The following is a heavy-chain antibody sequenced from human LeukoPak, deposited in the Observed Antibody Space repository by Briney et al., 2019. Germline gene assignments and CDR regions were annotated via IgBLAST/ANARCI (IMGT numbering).Heavy chain of an antibody. CDR3: ARDGDTAMVPFDY. J-gene: IGHJ4*02. CDR2: ISSSSSYI. V-gene: IGHV3-21*01. Sequence: GGSLRPSCAASGFTFSSYSMNWVRQAPGKGLEWVSSISSSSSYIYYADSVKGRFTISRDNAKNSLYLQMNSLRAEDTAVYYCARDGDTAMVPFDYWGQGTLVTVSS. CDR1: GFTFSSYS. D-gene: IGHD5-18*01.